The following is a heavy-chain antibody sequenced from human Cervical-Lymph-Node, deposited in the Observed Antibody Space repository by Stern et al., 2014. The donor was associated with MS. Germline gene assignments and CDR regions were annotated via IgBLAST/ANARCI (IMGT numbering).Heavy chain of an antibody. CDR1: GGSISSYY. D-gene: IGHD2-2*01. CDR3: ARTDIVVVPAADLYYFDY. Sequence: QVQLQESGPGLVKPSETLSLTCTVSGGSISSYYWSWIRQPPGKGLEWIGYIYYSGSTNYNPSLKSRVPLSADTSKNQFSLKLSSVTAADTAVYYCARTDIVVVPAADLYYFDYWGQGTLVTVSS. J-gene: IGHJ4*02. CDR2: IYYSGST. V-gene: IGHV4-59*08.